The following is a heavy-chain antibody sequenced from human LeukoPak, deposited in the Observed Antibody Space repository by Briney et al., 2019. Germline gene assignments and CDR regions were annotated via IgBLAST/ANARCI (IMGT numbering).Heavy chain of an antibody. CDR3: ARLIGDRTIYDY. J-gene: IGHJ4*02. D-gene: IGHD6-6*01. V-gene: IGHV3-7*01. CDR1: GFTFRTYW. Sequence: GGSLRLSCAASGFTFRTYWMSWVRQSPGKGLEWVASINQGGSETYYVVSVKGRFTIYRDNAMNSFFLQMNSLRAEDTAVYYCARLIGDRTIYDYWGQGTLVTVSS. CDR2: INQGGSET.